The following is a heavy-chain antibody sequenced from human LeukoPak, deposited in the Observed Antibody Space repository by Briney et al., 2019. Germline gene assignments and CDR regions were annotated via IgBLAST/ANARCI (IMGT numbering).Heavy chain of an antibody. V-gene: IGHV3-7*01. D-gene: IGHD3-3*01. CDR3: ARDHQGGYYTH. Sequence: PGGSLRLSCAASGFTFSNYWMTWVRQAPGKGLEWVANINRDGSAKYYVDSVKGRFTISRDNAENSLYLQMNSLRAEDSAVYYCARDHQGGYYTHWGQGTLVTVSS. CDR2: INRDGSAK. J-gene: IGHJ4*02. CDR1: GFTFSNYW.